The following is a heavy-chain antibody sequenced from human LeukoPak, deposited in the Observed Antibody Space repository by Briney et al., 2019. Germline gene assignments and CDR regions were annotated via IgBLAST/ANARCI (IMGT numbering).Heavy chain of an antibody. CDR1: GFTFSSYG. CDR2: INTSGGTT. Sequence: PGGSLRLSCAASGFTFSSYGMTWVRQALGKGLEWVSTINTSGGTTYYTHSVKGRFTGSRDNSKNTLYLQMNSLRAEDTAVYYCAKGYNWHDRWGQGTLVTVSS. V-gene: IGHV3-23*01. J-gene: IGHJ5*02. CDR3: AKGYNWHDR.